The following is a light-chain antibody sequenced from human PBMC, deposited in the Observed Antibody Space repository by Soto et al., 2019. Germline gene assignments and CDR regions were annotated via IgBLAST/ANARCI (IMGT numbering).Light chain of an antibody. CDR3: QQYNNWPPT. V-gene: IGKV3-15*01. J-gene: IGKJ5*01. CDR1: HSVSSD. Sequence: EIVMTQSPATLSVSPGERATLSCRASHSVSSDLAWYQQKPGQAPRLLIYGASTRAISIPARFSGSGSGTEFTLTISSLQSEDFAVYYCQQYNNWPPTFGQGTRLEIK. CDR2: GAS.